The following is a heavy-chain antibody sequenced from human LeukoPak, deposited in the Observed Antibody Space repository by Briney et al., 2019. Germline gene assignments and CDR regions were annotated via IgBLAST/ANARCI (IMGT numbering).Heavy chain of an antibody. CDR1: GFTFSSYS. CDR3: ARVRNTAMAKRFDP. CDR2: ISSSSSYI. Sequence: GGSLRLSCAASGFTFSSYSMNWVRQAPGKGLEWVSSISSSSSYICYADSVKGRFTISRDNAKNSLYLQMNSLRAEDTAVYYCARVRNTAMAKRFDPWGQGTLVTVSS. J-gene: IGHJ5*02. D-gene: IGHD5-18*01. V-gene: IGHV3-21*01.